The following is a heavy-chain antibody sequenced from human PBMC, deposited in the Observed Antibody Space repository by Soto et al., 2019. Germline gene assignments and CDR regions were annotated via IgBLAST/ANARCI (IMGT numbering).Heavy chain of an antibody. D-gene: IGHD3-22*01. J-gene: IGHJ3*02. Sequence: PSETLSLTCTVSGGSISSGFHYWSWSRQSPGRGLEWIGYIYYSGITYYNPSLKSRLTISVDTSKNQFSLNLRSVTAADTAVYYCATPDYDSKGYAFDIWGQGTMVTVSS. CDR3: ATPDYDSKGYAFDI. CDR1: GGSISSGFHY. V-gene: IGHV4-30-4*01. CDR2: IYYSGIT.